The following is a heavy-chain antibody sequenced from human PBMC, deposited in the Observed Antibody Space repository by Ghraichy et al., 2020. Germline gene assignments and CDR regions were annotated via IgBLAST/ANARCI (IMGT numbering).Heavy chain of an antibody. CDR2: IYPDERQR. J-gene: IGHJ3*01. V-gene: IGHV3-33*01. CDR1: GFTLNTHG. CDR3: ARGLAWLDDAFHL. D-gene: IGHD6-19*01. Sequence: GGSLRLSCAASGFTLNTHGMHWVRQAPGKGLEWVAVIYPDERQRYYTDFVKGRFSISRDNSKDTLYLQMDSLRAEDTATYYCARGLAWLDDAFHLWGQGTTVIVSS.